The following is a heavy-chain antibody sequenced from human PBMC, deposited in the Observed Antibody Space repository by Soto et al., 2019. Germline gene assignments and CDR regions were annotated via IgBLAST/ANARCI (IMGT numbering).Heavy chain of an antibody. CDR3: AGIVVVPAASADAFDI. D-gene: IGHD2-2*01. Sequence: QVQLQQSGPGLVKPSQTLSLTCAISGDSVSSNSAAWNWIRQSPSRGLEWLGRTYYRSKWYNDYAVSVKSRITIKPDTSKNQFSLQLNSVTPEDTAVYYCAGIVVVPAASADAFDIWGQGTMVTVSS. V-gene: IGHV6-1*01. CDR1: GDSVSSNSAA. J-gene: IGHJ3*02. CDR2: TYYRSKWYN.